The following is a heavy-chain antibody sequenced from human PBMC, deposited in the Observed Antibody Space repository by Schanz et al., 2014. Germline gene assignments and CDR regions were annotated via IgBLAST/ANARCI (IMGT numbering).Heavy chain of an antibody. CDR3: ARDKGGYYPFDY. Sequence: EVQLVESGGSLVQPWGSLRLSCAASGFTFSTYCMSWVRQAPGKGLEWVANIKQDESERSYVDSVKGRFTISRDNAKNSLYLQMNSLRAEDTAVYYCARDKGGYYPFDYWGQGTLVTVSS. CDR1: GFTFSTYC. V-gene: IGHV3-7*01. D-gene: IGHD3-3*01. J-gene: IGHJ4*02. CDR2: IKQDESER.